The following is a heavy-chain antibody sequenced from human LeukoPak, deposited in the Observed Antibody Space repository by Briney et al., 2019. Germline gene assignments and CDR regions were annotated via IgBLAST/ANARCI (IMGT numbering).Heavy chain of an antibody. CDR3: ARDKNPMTTVTTVDY. Sequence: GGSLRLSCAASGFTFSSYSMNWVRQAPGKGLEWVSSISSSSSYIYYADSVKGRFTISRDNAKNSLYLQMNSLRAEDTAVYCCARDKNPMTTVTTVDYWGQGTLVTVSS. D-gene: IGHD4-17*01. J-gene: IGHJ4*02. CDR2: ISSSSSYI. CDR1: GFTFSSYS. V-gene: IGHV3-21*01.